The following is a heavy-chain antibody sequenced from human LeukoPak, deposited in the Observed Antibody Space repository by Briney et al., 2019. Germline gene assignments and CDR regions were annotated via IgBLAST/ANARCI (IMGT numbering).Heavy chain of an antibody. D-gene: IGHD6-19*01. CDR2: INPSGGST. Sequence: VASVTVSCKASGYIFTSYYMHWVRQAPGQGLEWLGIINPSGGSTSYAQKFQGRVTITRDTSASTAYMELSSLRSEDTAVYYCARGYSSGWYPAYWGQGTLVTVSS. J-gene: IGHJ4*02. CDR1: GYIFTSYY. V-gene: IGHV1-46*01. CDR3: ARGYSSGWYPAY.